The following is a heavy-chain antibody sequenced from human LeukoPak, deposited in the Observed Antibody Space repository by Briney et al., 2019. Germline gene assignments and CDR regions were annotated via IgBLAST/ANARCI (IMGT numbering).Heavy chain of an antibody. V-gene: IGHV3-21*03. CDR2: ISSSSSYI. Sequence: PGGSLRLSCASSGFTFSSYAMNWVRQAPGKGLEWVSSISSSSSYIYYADSVKGRSTISRDNAKNSLYLQMNSLRAEDTAVYYCARDMPYYGDYKESLGVDYWGQGTLVTVSS. D-gene: IGHD4-17*01. J-gene: IGHJ4*02. CDR1: GFTFSSYA. CDR3: ARDMPYYGDYKESLGVDY.